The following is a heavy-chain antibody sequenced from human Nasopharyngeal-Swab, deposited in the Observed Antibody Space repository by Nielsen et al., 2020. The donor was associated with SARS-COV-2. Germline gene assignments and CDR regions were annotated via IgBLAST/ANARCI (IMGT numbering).Heavy chain of an antibody. V-gene: IGHV1-69*13. D-gene: IGHD3-3*01. CDR1: GGTFSSYA. Sequence: SVKVSCKASGGTFSSYAISWVRQAPGQGLKWMGGIIPIFGTANYAQKFQGRVTITADESTSTAYMELSSLRSEDTAVYYCARGITILHAFDIWGQGTMVTVSS. CDR3: ARGITILHAFDI. J-gene: IGHJ3*02. CDR2: IIPIFGTA.